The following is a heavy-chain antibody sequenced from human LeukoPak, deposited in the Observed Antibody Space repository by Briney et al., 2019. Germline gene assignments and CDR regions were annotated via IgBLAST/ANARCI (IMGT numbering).Heavy chain of an antibody. CDR1: GYSFTSYW. CDR3: ARPGYCTNGVCYNFDY. D-gene: IGHD2-8*01. CDR2: IYPGDSDT. V-gene: IGHV5-51*01. Sequence: GESLKISCKGSGYSFTSYWIGWVRQMPGKGLEWMGIIYPGDSDTRYSPSFQGQVTISADKSISTAYLQWSSLKASDTAMYYCARPGYCTNGVCYNFDYWGQGTLVTVSS. J-gene: IGHJ4*02.